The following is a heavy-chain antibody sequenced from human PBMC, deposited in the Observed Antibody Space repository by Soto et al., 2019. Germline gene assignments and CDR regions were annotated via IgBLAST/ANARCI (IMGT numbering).Heavy chain of an antibody. D-gene: IGHD6-19*01. J-gene: IGHJ4*01. CDR1: GYTFTSYY. V-gene: IGHV1-46*01. Sequence: GASVKVSCKASGYTFTSYYMHWVRQAPGQGLEWMGIINPSGGSTSYAQKFQGRVTMTRDNAKNTLYLQMDSLRAEDTAVYYCVRAPEQRPIDFWGHGSLVTVS. CDR2: INPSGGST. CDR3: VRAPEQRPIDF.